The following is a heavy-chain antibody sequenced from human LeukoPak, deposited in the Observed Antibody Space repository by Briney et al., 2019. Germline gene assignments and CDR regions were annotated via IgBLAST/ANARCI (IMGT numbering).Heavy chain of an antibody. V-gene: IGHV3-48*03. D-gene: IGHD3-22*01. J-gene: IGHJ4*02. CDR3: ARDERHYDCSGYYSKLFDY. CDR2: ISSSGSTI. Sequence: GGSLRLSCAASGFTFSSYEMNWVRQAPGKGLECVSYISSSGSTIYYADSVKGRFTISRDNAKNSLYLQMNSLRAEDTAVYYCARDERHYDCSGYYSKLFDYWGQRTLVTVSS. CDR1: GFTFSSYE.